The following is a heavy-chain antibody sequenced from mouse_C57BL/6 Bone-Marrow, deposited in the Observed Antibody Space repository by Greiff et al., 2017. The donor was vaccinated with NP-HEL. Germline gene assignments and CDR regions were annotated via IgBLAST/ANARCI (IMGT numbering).Heavy chain of an antibody. CDR3: ARRLNWDDGWFAY. V-gene: IGHV1-61*01. CDR2: IYPSESET. Sequence: QVQLQQPGAELVRPGSSVKLSCKASGYTFTSYWMDWVKQRPGQGLEWIGNIYPSESETHYNQKFKDKATLTVDKSSSTAYMQLSSLTSEDSAVYYCARRLNWDDGWFAYWGQGTLVTVSA. CDR1: GYTFTSYW. D-gene: IGHD4-1*01. J-gene: IGHJ3*01.